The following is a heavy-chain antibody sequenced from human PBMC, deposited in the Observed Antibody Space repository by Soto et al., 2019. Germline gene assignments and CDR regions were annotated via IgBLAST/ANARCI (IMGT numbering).Heavy chain of an antibody. D-gene: IGHD2-2*01. V-gene: IGHV1-24*01. CDR2: FDPEDGET. J-gene: IGHJ5*02. CDR3: AIHPVGPAAMRPNNWFDP. Sequence: ASVKVSCKVSGYTLTELSMHWVRQAPGKGLEWMGGFDPEDGETIYAQKFQGRVTMTEDTSTDTAYMELSSLRSEDTAVYYCAIHPVGPAAMRPNNWFDPWGQGALVTVSS. CDR1: GYTLTELS.